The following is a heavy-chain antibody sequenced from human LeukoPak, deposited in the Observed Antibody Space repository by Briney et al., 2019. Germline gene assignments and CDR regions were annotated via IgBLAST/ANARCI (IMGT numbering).Heavy chain of an antibody. J-gene: IGHJ4*02. V-gene: IGHV3-23*01. CDR2: ISNNGGYT. Sequence: GGSLRLSCAASGFTFSSYVMSWVRQAPGKGLEWVSAISNNGGYTYYADSVQGRFTISRDNSKSTLCLQMNSLRAEDTAVYYCAKQLGYCSDGSCYFPYWGQGTLVTVSS. D-gene: IGHD2-15*01. CDR1: GFTFSSYV. CDR3: AKQLGYCSDGSCYFPY.